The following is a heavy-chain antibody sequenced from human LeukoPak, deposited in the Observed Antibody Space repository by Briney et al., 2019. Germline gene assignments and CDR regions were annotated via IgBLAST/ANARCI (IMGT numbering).Heavy chain of an antibody. V-gene: IGHV3-15*01. CDR2: IKSKTDGGTT. D-gene: IGHD2-2*01. J-gene: IGHJ6*02. CDR3: TTDCSSTSCHYGMDV. Sequence: PGGSLRLSCAASGFTFSNAWMSWVRQAPGKGLEWVGRIKSKTDGGTTDYAAPVKGRFTISRDDSKNTLYLQMNSLKTEDTAVYYCTTDCSSTSCHYGMDVWGQGTTVTVSS. CDR1: GFTFSNAW.